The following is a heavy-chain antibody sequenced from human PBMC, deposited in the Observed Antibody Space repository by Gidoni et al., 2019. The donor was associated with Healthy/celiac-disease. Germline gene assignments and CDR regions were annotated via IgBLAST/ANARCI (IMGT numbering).Heavy chain of an antibody. Sequence: EVQLVESGGGLVQPGGSLRLSCAASGFTFSSYWMSWVRQAPGKGLEWVANIKQDGSEKYYVDSVKGRFTISRDNAKNSLYLQMNSLRAEDTAVYYCARDSNYYDSSGYGFDAFDIWGQGTMVTVSS. V-gene: IGHV3-7*03. CDR2: IKQDGSEK. D-gene: IGHD3-22*01. J-gene: IGHJ3*02. CDR1: GFTFSSYW. CDR3: ARDSNYYDSSGYGFDAFDI.